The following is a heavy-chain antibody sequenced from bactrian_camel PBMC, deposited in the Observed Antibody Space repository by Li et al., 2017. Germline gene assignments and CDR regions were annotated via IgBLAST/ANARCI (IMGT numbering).Heavy chain of an antibody. CDR3: AAHEDSGLWWELLQDRSYGY. Sequence: YRLNCLGWFRQVPGKEREQVAVFIYTFGRRAAYADSVKGRFTISRDNVKDTTYLQMNNLKPDDTAVFYCAAHEDSGLWWELLQDRSYGYWGQGTQVTVSS. CDR2: IYTFGRRA. V-gene: IGHV3S54*01. D-gene: IGHD3*01. CDR1: YRLNC. J-gene: IGHJ4*01.